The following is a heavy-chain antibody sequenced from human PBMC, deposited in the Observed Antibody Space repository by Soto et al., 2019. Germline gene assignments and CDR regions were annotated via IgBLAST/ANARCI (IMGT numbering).Heavy chain of an antibody. V-gene: IGHV3-33*01. CDR3: ARARGYSGSYSGYFQH. Sequence: QVQLVESGGGVVQPGRSLRLSCAASGFTFSSYGMHWVRQAPGKGLEWVAVIWYDGSNKYYADSVKGRFSISRDNSKNTLYLQMNSLRAEDTAVYYCARARGYSGSYSGYFQHWGQGTLVTVSS. J-gene: IGHJ1*01. CDR1: GFTFSSYG. D-gene: IGHD1-26*01. CDR2: IWYDGSNK.